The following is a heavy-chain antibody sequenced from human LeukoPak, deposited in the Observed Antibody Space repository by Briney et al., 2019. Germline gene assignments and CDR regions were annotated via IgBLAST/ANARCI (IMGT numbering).Heavy chain of an antibody. CDR2: IRYDGSNK. Sequence: PGGSLRLSCAASGFTSSSYGMHWVRQAPGKELEWVAFIRYDGSNKYYADSVKGRFTISRDNSKNTLYLQMNSLRAEDTAVYYCAKAPPGYDSSGYYYLDLDYWGQGTLVTVSS. D-gene: IGHD3-22*01. V-gene: IGHV3-30*02. CDR1: GFTSSSYG. CDR3: AKAPPGYDSSGYYYLDLDY. J-gene: IGHJ4*02.